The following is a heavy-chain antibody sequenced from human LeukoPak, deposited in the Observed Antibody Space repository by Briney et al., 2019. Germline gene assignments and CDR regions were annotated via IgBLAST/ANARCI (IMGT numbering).Heavy chain of an antibody. Sequence: PGRSLRLFCAASGFTFSSYGMHWVRQAPGKRLEWVAVIWYDGSNKYYADSVKGRFTISRDNSKNTLYLQMNSLKAEDTAVYYCAKDSYGLTWYCDLWGRGTLVTVSS. CDR1: GFTFSSYG. D-gene: IGHD5-18*01. V-gene: IGHV3-33*06. CDR2: IWYDGSNK. J-gene: IGHJ2*01. CDR3: AKDSYGLTWYCDL.